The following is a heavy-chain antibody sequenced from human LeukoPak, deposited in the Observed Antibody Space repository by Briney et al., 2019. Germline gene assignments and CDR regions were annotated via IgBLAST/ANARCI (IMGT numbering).Heavy chain of an antibody. CDR2: ISSSSSYI. CDR1: GFTFSSYS. D-gene: IGHD3-22*01. Sequence: PGGSLRLSCAASGFTFSSYSMNWVRQAPGKGLEWVSSISSSSSYIYYADSVKGRFTISRDNAKNSLYLQMNSLRAEDTAVYYCARRGYFYDSSGYYYWDYWGQGTLVTVSS. CDR3: ARRGYFYDSSGYYYWDY. V-gene: IGHV3-21*04. J-gene: IGHJ4*02.